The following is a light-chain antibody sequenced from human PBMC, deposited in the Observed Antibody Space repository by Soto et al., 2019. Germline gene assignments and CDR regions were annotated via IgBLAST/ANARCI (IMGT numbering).Light chain of an antibody. CDR1: SSDVGAYNF. CDR2: NVS. J-gene: IGLJ1*01. Sequence: QSALTQPASVSGSPGQSITISCTETSSDVGAYNFVSWYRQHPGKAPKLIIYNVSDRPSGVSNRFSGSKSANTASLTISGLQAEDEADYYCTSSTSRGTYVFGTGTKLTVL. V-gene: IGLV2-14*03. CDR3: TSSTSRGTYV.